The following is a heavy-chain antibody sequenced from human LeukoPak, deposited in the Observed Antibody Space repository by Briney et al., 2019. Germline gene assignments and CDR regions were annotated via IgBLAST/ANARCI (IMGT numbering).Heavy chain of an antibody. CDR2: ISSSSSTI. Sequence: GGSLRLSCAASGFTFSSYSMNWVRQAPGKGLGWVSYISSSSSTIYYADSVKGRFTISRDNAKNSLYLQMNSLRDGDTAVYYCARAAPYSSSFKYFQHWGQGTLVTVPS. V-gene: IGHV3-48*02. CDR1: GFTFSSYS. J-gene: IGHJ1*01. CDR3: ARAAPYSSSFKYFQH. D-gene: IGHD6-13*01.